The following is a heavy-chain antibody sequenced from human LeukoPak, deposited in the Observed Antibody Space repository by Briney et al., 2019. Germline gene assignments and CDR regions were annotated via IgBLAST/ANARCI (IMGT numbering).Heavy chain of an antibody. CDR2: ISWHSANI. D-gene: IGHD4-23*01. CDR3: VRDSGSTTVLIDDAFDL. Sequence: PGGSLRLSCDASGFNFNAYAMHWVRQAPGKGLEWVSGISWHSANIDYADSVKGRFTISRDNAKNSLYLQMNSLRPEDTALYYCVRDSGSTTVLIDDAFDLWGQGTTVTVSS. V-gene: IGHV3-9*01. CDR1: GFNFNAYA. J-gene: IGHJ3*01.